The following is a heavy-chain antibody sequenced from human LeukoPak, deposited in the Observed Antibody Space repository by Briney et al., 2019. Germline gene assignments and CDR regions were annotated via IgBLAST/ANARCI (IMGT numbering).Heavy chain of an antibody. CDR3: ARDYYDSSGYYSAGFWYYYMDV. Sequence: GGSLRLSCAASGFTFSSYSMNWVRQAPGKGLEWVSSISSSSSYIYYADSVKGRFTISRDNAKNSLYLQMNSLRAEDTAVYYCARDYYDSSGYYSAGFWYYYMDVWGKGTTVTVSS. CDR2: ISSSSSYI. D-gene: IGHD3-22*01. J-gene: IGHJ6*03. CDR1: GFTFSSYS. V-gene: IGHV3-21*01.